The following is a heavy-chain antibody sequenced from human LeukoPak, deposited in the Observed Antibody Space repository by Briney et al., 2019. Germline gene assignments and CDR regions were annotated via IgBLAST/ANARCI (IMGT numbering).Heavy chain of an antibody. D-gene: IGHD3-3*01. J-gene: IGHJ4*02. CDR2: IYYSGST. V-gene: IGHV4-59*01. Sequence: PSETLSLTCTVSGGSISSYYWSWIRQPPGKGLEWIGYIYYSGSTNYNPSLKSRVTISVDTSKNQFSLKLSSVTAADTAVYYCASSYYDFWSAHYYFDYWGQGTLVTVSS. CDR1: GGSISSYY. CDR3: ASSYYDFWSAHYYFDY.